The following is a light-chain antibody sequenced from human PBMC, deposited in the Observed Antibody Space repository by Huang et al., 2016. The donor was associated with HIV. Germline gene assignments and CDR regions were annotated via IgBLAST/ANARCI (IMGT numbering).Light chain of an antibody. CDR3: QQYKTYLYT. J-gene: IGKJ2*01. Sequence: DIQMTQSPSTLSASVGDRVRITCRAIQNINTWLAWYQQQPGKAPNLLVYRASSLQSGVPSRFAGSGSGTEFTLTINSLQADDVATYYCQQYKTYLYTFGQGTKLEI. CDR1: QNINTW. CDR2: RAS. V-gene: IGKV1-5*03.